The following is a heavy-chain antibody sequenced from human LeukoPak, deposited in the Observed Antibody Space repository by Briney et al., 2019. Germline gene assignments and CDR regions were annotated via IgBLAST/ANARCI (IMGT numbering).Heavy chain of an antibody. CDR3: AKDRMGAGGTYFDY. Sequence: PGGSLRLSCAASGFSFSTYAMNWVRQAPGKGLEWVSAIIGSGDDTYYADSVKGWFTISRDNAKYTLFLQVDSLSAEDTAVYYCAKDRMGAGGTYFDYWGQGALVTVSS. CDR1: GFSFSTYA. J-gene: IGHJ4*02. D-gene: IGHD6-13*01. V-gene: IGHV3-23*01. CDR2: IIGSGDDT.